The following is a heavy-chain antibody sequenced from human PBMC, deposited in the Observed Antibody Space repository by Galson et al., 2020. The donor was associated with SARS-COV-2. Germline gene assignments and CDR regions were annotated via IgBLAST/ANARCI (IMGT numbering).Heavy chain of an antibody. Sequence: GGSLRLSCAASGFTFSSYWMHWVRQAPGKGLVWVSRIYSEGSSTSYEDSVKGRFTISGDDAKNTLYLHMSSLRAEDTAVYYCARGDMRNDYFDYWGQGTLVTVSS. J-gene: IGHJ4*02. CDR3: ARGDMRNDYFDY. CDR2: IYSEGSST. V-gene: IGHV3-74*01. CDR1: GFTFSSYW. D-gene: IGHD3-16*01.